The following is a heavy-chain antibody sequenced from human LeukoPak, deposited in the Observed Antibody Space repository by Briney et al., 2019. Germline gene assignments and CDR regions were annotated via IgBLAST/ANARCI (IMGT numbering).Heavy chain of an antibody. D-gene: IGHD5-24*01. Sequence: SETLSLTCTVSGGSISSSSYYWSWIRQPPGKGLEWIGYIYYSGSTNYNPSLKSRVTISVDTSKNQFSLKLSSVTAADTAVYYCARAREMATTIFDYWGQGTLVTVSS. CDR1: GGSISSSSYY. CDR3: ARAREMATTIFDY. CDR2: IYYSGST. V-gene: IGHV4-61*01. J-gene: IGHJ4*02.